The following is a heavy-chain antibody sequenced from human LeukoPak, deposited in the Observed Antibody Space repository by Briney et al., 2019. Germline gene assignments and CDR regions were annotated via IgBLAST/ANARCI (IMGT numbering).Heavy chain of an antibody. D-gene: IGHD3-10*02. J-gene: IGHJ4*02. CDR2: ISPSGST. CDR3: ARSPTKRVPEDY. CDR1: DDSIFRNNY. V-gene: IGHV4-4*02. Sequence: SETLSLTYAVSDDSIFRNNYWSWVRQSPGKGLEWIGQISPSGSTTYSPSLKSRVTISVDKSKTQFSLKLTSVTAADTAMYYCARSPTKRVPEDYWGQGTLVTVSS.